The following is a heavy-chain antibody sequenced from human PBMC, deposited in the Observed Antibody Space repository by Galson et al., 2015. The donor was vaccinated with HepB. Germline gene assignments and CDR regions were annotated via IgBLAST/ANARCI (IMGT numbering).Heavy chain of an antibody. CDR3: ARWPAHLYYYGSGSSAN. Sequence: LSLTCTVSGGSISSGDYYWSWIRQPPGKGLEWIGYIYYSGSTYYNPSLKSRVTISVDTSKSQFSLKLSSVTAADTAVYYCARWPAHLYYYGSGSSANWGQGTLVTVSS. CDR1: GGSISSGDYY. D-gene: IGHD3-10*01. J-gene: IGHJ4*02. CDR2: IYYSGST. V-gene: IGHV4-30-4*01.